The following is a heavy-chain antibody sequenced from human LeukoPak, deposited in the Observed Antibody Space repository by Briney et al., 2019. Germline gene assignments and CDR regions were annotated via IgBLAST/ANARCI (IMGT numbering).Heavy chain of an antibody. J-gene: IGHJ3*02. CDR2: ISYDGSNK. CDR1: GFTFSSYA. CDR3: AREGARYYDSSGYYDMAFDI. Sequence: GGSLRLSCAASGFTFSSYAMHWVRQAPGKGLEWVAVISYDGSNKYYADSVKGRFTISRDNSKNTLYLQMSSLRAEDTAVYYCAREGARYYDSSGYYDMAFDIWGQGTMVTVSS. D-gene: IGHD3-22*01. V-gene: IGHV3-30-3*01.